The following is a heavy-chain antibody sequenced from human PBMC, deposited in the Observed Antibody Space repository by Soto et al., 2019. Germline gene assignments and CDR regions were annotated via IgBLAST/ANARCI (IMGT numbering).Heavy chain of an antibody. V-gene: IGHV3-23*01. CDR1: GYTFRKYA. CDR3: AKSGEGFSSPQLDY. D-gene: IGHD3-10*01. Sequence: PGGSLRLSCEASGYTFRKYAMSWVRQAPGKGLEWVSVMSGSGGSIYYADSVKGRFTISRDNSKNTLYLQMNSLRAEDTAVYYCAKSGEGFSSPQLDYWGQGTLVTVSS. J-gene: IGHJ4*02. CDR2: MSGSGGSI.